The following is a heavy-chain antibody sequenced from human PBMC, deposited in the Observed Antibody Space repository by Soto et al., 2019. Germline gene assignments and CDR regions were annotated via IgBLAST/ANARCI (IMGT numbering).Heavy chain of an antibody. Sequence: EVQLLESGGGFVQPGGSLRLSCAASGFRFSDFAMTWVRQAPGRGLEWVSAITGTASSTYYPDSVKGRFTISRDNSKNTLYLQINSLRAEDTAIYYCAKGAEGYVVSSLDSWGQGTLVTVSS. D-gene: IGHD5-12*01. CDR3: AKGAEGYVVSSLDS. CDR1: GFRFSDFA. CDR2: ITGTASST. J-gene: IGHJ4*02. V-gene: IGHV3-23*01.